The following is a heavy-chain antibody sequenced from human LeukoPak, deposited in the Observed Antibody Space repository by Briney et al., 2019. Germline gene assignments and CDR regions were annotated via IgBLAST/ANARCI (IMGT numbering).Heavy chain of an antibody. CDR2: IYYSGST. CDR1: GGSISSGGYY. V-gene: IGHV4-31*03. J-gene: IGHJ4*02. CDR3: ARGDEGYGGLY. D-gene: IGHD4-23*01. Sequence: PSETLSLTCTVSGGSISSGGYYWSWIRQHPGKGLEWIGYIYYSGSTYYNPSLKSRVTISVDMSKNQFSLKLSSVTAADTAVYYCARGDEGYGGLYWGQGTLVTVSS.